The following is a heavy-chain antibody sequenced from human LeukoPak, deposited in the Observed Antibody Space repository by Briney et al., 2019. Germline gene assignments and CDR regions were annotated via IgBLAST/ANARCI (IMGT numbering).Heavy chain of an antibody. J-gene: IGHJ4*02. Sequence: GGSLRLSCAASGFTFSSYAMSWVRQAPGKGLEWVSAISGSGGSTYYADSVKGRFTISRDNSKNTLYLQMNSLRAEDTAVYYCAKGYYDFWSGYYPPLDYWGQGTLVTVSS. CDR2: ISGSGGST. CDR3: AKGYYDFWSGYYPPLDY. CDR1: GFTFSSYA. D-gene: IGHD3-3*01. V-gene: IGHV3-23*01.